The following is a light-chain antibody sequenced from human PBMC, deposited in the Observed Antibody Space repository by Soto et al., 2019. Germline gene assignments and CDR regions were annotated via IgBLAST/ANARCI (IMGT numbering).Light chain of an antibody. CDR2: AAS. CDR1: QGISNL. Sequence: DIQMTQSPSSLSASVGDRVTITCRASQGISNLLGWFQHKPGKAPKRLIYAASSLQGGVPSRFSGSGSGTEFTLTIPGLQPEDFADYYCLQHNTYPYTYGQGTKLEIK. CDR3: LQHNTYPYT. V-gene: IGKV1-17*01. J-gene: IGKJ2*01.